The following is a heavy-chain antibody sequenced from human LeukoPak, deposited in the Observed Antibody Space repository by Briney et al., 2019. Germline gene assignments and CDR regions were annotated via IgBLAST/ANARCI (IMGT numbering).Heavy chain of an antibody. CDR1: GGSISSHY. Sequence: SETLSLTCTVSGGSISSHYWSWIRQPPGKGLEWIGYIYYGGSTNYNPSLKSRVTISVDTSKNQFSLKLSSVTAADTAVYYCARSYSSSSDFYFDYWGQGTLVTVSS. V-gene: IGHV4-59*11. J-gene: IGHJ4*02. CDR3: ARSYSSSSDFYFDY. CDR2: IYYGGST. D-gene: IGHD6-6*01.